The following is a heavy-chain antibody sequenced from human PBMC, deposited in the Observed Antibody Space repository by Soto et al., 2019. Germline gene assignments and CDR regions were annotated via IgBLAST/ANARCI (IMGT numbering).Heavy chain of an antibody. V-gene: IGHV3-48*02. D-gene: IGHD3-9*01. CDR1: GFTFSSYS. J-gene: IGHJ6*02. Sequence: EVQLVESGGGLVQPGGSLRLSCAASGFTFSSYSMNWVRQAPGKGLEWVSYISSSSSTIYYADSVKGRFTISRDNAKNSLYLQMNSLRDEDTAVYYCARATGDYDILTGYPYYYYGMDVWGQGTTVTVSS. CDR2: ISSSSSTI. CDR3: ARATGDYDILTGYPYYYYGMDV.